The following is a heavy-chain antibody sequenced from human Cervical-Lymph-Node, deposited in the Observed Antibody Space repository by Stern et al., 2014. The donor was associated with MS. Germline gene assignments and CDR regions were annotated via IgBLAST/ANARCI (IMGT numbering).Heavy chain of an antibody. CDR1: GGSISSGGYS. CDR3: ARVVSGSWYGDAFDI. CDR2: IYDSGST. D-gene: IGHD6-13*01. J-gene: IGHJ3*02. V-gene: IGHV4-30-2*01. Sequence: QLQLQESGSGLVKPSQTLSLTCAVSGGSISSGGYSWSWIRQPPGKGLEWIGDIYDSGSTYYNPSLKSRVTISVDRSKKQFYRQLSSVTAADTAVYYCARVVSGSWYGDAFDIWGQGTMVTVSS.